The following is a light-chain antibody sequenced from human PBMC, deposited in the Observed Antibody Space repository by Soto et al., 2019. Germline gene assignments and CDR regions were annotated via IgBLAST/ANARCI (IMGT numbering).Light chain of an antibody. V-gene: IGKV3-11*01. CDR2: DAS. J-gene: IGKJ1*01. CDR1: QSVSSY. CDR3: QQRSNRPPWT. Sequence: EIVLTQSPATLSLSPGERATLSCRASQSVSSYLAWYQQKPGQAPRLLIYDASNGATGIPARFSGSGSGTDFTLTISSLEPEDFAVYYCQQRSNRPPWTFGQGTKV.